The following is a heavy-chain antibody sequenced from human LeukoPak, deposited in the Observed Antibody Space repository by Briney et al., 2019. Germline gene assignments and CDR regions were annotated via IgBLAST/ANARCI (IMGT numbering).Heavy chain of an antibody. CDR1: GGSFSGYY. CDR3: ARGARSGYYDSSGYYSP. Sequence: SETLSLTCAVYGGSFSGYYWSWIRQPPGKGLEWIGEINHSGSTNYNPSLKSRVTISVDTSKNQFSLKLSSVTAADTAVYYCARGARSGYYDSSGYYSPWGQGTLVTVSS. D-gene: IGHD3-22*01. CDR2: INHSGST. V-gene: IGHV4-34*01. J-gene: IGHJ5*02.